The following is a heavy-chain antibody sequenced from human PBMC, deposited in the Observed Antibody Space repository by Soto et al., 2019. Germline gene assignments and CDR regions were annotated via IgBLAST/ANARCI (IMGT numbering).Heavy chain of an antibody. V-gene: IGHV2-5*02. CDR3: LHWSRSQDGSTVFAF. J-gene: IGHJ4*01. CDR1: G. D-gene: IGHD1-26*01. CDR2: IYSDDGK. Sequence: GVGWICQPSGKALEWLAVIYSDDGKRYNPSLRSRLTITKDTSKNQVVLEMTDMETADTGTYFFLHWSRSQDGSTVFAFWGNGALVTGS.